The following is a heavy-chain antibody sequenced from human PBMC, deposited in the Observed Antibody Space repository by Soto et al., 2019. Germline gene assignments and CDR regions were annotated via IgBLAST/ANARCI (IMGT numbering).Heavy chain of an antibody. CDR1: GFIFNNYV. CDR3: TRGLGSLDPFDA. CDR2: VKGNGGST. J-gene: IGHJ3*01. V-gene: IGHV3-23*01. Sequence: VLLLESGGGFVQPGGSLRLSCAASGFIFNNYVMTWVRQAPGKGLEWVSGVKGNGGSTHYADSVKGRFTISRDDSKNALYLQMNSLRADDTAVYHCTRGLGSLDPFDAWGPGTRVTVSS. D-gene: IGHD3-16*01.